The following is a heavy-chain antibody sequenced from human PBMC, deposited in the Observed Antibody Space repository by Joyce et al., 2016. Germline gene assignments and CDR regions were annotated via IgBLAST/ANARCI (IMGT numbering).Heavy chain of an antibody. CDR3: ASGTTDYGDYLGFYFDY. Sequence: QVQLQESGPGPVKPSQTLSVTCTVSGGSISPGGFYWNWIRQRPGKGPEWIGYIYDTGRTSYNPSRKSRLTISLDTSKNQFSLKLTSVTAADTGMYYCASGTTDYGDYLGFYFDYWGQGTLVTVSS. V-gene: IGHV4-31*03. D-gene: IGHD4-17*01. J-gene: IGHJ4*02. CDR1: GGSISPGGFY. CDR2: IYDTGRT.